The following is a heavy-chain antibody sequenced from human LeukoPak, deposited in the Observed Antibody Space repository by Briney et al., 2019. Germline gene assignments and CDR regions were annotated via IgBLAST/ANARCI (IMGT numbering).Heavy chain of an antibody. D-gene: IGHD3-22*01. Sequence: ASVKVSSKASGYTFTGYYMHWVRQAPGQGLEWMGWINPNSGGTNYAQKFQGRVTMTRDTSISTAYMELSRLRSDDTAVYYCARDSRDYYDSSGYYYVPDNWFDPWGQGTLVTVSS. J-gene: IGHJ5*02. V-gene: IGHV1-2*02. CDR1: GYTFTGYY. CDR3: ARDSRDYYDSSGYYYVPDNWFDP. CDR2: INPNSGGT.